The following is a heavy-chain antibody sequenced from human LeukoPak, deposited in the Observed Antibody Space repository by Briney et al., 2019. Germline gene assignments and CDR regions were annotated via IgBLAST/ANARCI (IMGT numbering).Heavy chain of an antibody. J-gene: IGHJ4*02. CDR3: ARDRGSGWFYDIDY. V-gene: IGHV3-21*01. Sequence: GGSLRLSCAASGFTLSSYAMSWVRQAPGKGLEWVSSISFTSGYIYYADSVKGRFTISRDNAKNSLCLQMNSLRAEDTAVYYCARDRGSGWFYDIDYWGQGTLVTVSS. D-gene: IGHD6-19*01. CDR1: GFTLSSYA. CDR2: ISFTSGYI.